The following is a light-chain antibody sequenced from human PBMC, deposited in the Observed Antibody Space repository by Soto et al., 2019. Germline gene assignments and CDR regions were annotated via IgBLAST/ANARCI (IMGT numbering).Light chain of an antibody. J-gene: IGLJ3*02. V-gene: IGLV1-47*01. CDR2: RNN. Sequence: QSALTQPASASGTTGERVTISCSGSSSNIGINYVYWYQQLPGTAPKLLIYRNNQRPSGVPDRFSGSQSGTSASLAISGLRSEDDADYYCAAWDDSLSGPVFGGGTKLTV. CDR3: AAWDDSLSGPV. CDR1: SSNIGINY.